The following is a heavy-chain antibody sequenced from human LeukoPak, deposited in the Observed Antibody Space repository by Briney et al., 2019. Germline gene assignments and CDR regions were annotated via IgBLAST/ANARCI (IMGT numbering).Heavy chain of an antibody. CDR2: INGDGSTT. J-gene: IGHJ4*02. Sequence: GGSLRLSCAASGFTFSNYWMHWVRQAPGKGLVWVSRINGDGSTTSYADSVKGRFTISRDNAKNTLYLQMNSLRAEDTALHYCARGGGAEYWGQGTLVTVAS. CDR1: GFTFSNYW. V-gene: IGHV3-74*01. CDR3: ARGGGAEY. D-gene: IGHD3-16*01.